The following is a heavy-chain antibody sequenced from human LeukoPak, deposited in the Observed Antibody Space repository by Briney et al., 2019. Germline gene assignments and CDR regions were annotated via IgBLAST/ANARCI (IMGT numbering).Heavy chain of an antibody. CDR3: AISSSWYLYYFDY. CDR1: GFTFSSYE. CDR2: ISSSGSTI. D-gene: IGHD6-13*01. V-gene: IGHV3-48*03. Sequence: GGSLRLSCAASGFTFSSYEMNWVRQAPGKGLEWVSYISSSGSTIYYADSVKGRFTISRDNAKNSLYLQMNSLRAEDTAVYYCAISSSWYLYYFDYWGQGTLVTVSS. J-gene: IGHJ4*02.